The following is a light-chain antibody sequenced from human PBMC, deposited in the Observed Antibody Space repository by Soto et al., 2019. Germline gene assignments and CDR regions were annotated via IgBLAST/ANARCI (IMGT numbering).Light chain of an antibody. Sequence: IALTQSPGTLSLSPGERATLSCRASQRVSSNYVAWYQHKPGQAPRLLIHGASIRATGIPDRFSGSGSGTDFPLTIIILEPDAGAVYYLHQYGTSPSAFGQGTKLQIK. V-gene: IGKV3-20*01. J-gene: IGKJ2*01. CDR3: HQYGTSPSA. CDR1: QRVSSNY. CDR2: GAS.